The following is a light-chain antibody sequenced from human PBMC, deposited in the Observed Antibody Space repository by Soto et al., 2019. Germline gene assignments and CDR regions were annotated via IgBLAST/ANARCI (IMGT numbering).Light chain of an antibody. J-gene: IGLJ2*01. CDR3: SSYKSGATLV. CDR1: SSDVGGYKH. Sequence: QSALTQPASVSGSPGQSITISCIGTSSDVGGYKHVAWYQQYPGKAPKLIIFEVSDRPSGVSNRFSGSKSGNTASLSISGLQPEDEADYYCSSYKSGATLVFGGGTKLTVL. CDR2: EVS. V-gene: IGLV2-14*01.